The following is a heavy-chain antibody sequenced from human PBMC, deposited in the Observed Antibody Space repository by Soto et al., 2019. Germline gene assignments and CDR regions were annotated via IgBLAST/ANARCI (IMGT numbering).Heavy chain of an antibody. V-gene: IGHV3-30*03. Sequence: QVQLVESGGGVVQPGRSLTVSCAASGISISTYAMHWVRQAPGKGLEWVAVISQDGSVKYYADSVKGRFTISRDNPKNQRFLKMNSLGADARVSYYWGGRQKTSYSYVWAFGGQGPRVT. D-gene: IGHD3-10*02. CDR2: ISQDGSVK. J-gene: IGHJ3*01. CDR3: GGRQKTSYSYVWAF. CDR1: GISISTYA.